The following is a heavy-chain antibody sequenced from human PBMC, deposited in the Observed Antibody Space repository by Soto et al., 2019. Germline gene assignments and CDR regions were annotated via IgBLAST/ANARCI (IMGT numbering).Heavy chain of an antibody. CDR3: ARDHPLPPDPFTILEVVTQGWFDP. J-gene: IGHJ5*02. Sequence: ASVKVSCKASGISFINHYVHWVRQAPGQGPEWMGVINPAGSVTVYALKLQDRVTVTRDTSTSTVYMELNSLTSEDTAIYYCARDHPLPPDPFTILEVVTQGWFDPWG. CDR1: GISFINHY. V-gene: IGHV1-46*03. CDR2: INPAGSVT. D-gene: IGHD3-3*01.